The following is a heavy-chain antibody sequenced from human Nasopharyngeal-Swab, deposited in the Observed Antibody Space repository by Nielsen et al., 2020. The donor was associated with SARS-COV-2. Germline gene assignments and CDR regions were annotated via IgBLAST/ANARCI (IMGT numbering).Heavy chain of an antibody. D-gene: IGHD2/OR15-2a*01. Sequence: SETLSLTCTVSGVSITTQYWSWIRQPPGKGLEWIGYVSHSGGTSYDPSLKSRVTMFMDTSKNQFSLRLRSVTAADTAVYYCAREGVIGWFDPWGQGTLVTVSS. J-gene: IGHJ5*02. CDR1: GVSITTQY. CDR3: AREGVIGWFDP. CDR2: VSHSGGT. V-gene: IGHV4-59*11.